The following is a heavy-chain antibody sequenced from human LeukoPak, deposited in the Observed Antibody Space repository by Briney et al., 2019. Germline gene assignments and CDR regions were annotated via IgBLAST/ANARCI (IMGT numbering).Heavy chain of an antibody. V-gene: IGHV1-2*02. CDR2: INPNSGGT. CDR1: GFTLTDYF. Sequence: ASVKVSCKPSGFTLTDYFMHWVRQAPGQGLEWMGYINPNSGGTKYAQNFQGRVTMTGDTSINTHYMELSGLTSDDTAVYYCARRADRGMNGNRPWFDPWGQGTLVTVSS. D-gene: IGHD3-16*01. CDR3: ARRADRGMNGNRPWFDP. J-gene: IGHJ5*02.